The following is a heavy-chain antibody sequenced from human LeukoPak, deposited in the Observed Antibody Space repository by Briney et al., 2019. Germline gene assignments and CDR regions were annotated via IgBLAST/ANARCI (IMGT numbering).Heavy chain of an antibody. J-gene: IGHJ4*02. CDR1: GYSISSGYY. V-gene: IGHV4-38-2*01. CDR2: IDHSATT. CDR3: ARNGGYGKFDS. D-gene: IGHD1-26*01. Sequence: PSETLSLTCAVSGYSISSGYYWGWIRRPPGQGLEWIGTIDHSATTYYSSSLKSRVTVSVDTSKNQFSLNLRSVTAADTAFYYCARNGGYGKFDSWGQGALVTVSS.